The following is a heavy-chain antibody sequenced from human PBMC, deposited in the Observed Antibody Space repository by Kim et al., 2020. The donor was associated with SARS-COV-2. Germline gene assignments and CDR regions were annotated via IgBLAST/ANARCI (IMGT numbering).Heavy chain of an antibody. CDR3: AKGERTNCYSSFDY. Sequence: GGSLRLSCAASGFTFTKYAMTWVRQAPGKRLEWVSIICGGGTAYYADSVKGRFTISRDNSKNMVYLEMSGLRVEDTAVYYCAKGERTNCYSSFDYWGRGTLVTVSS. J-gene: IGHJ4*02. V-gene: IGHV3-23*01. D-gene: IGHD2-15*01. CDR2: ICGGGTA. CDR1: GFTFTKYA.